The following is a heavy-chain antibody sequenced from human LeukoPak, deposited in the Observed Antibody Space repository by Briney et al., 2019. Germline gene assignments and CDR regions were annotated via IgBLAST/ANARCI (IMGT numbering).Heavy chain of an antibody. D-gene: IGHD4-17*01. J-gene: IGHJ4*02. CDR2: IHYTGST. CDR1: GDSITRHY. CDR3: ARSGDSPSFDS. Sequence: SETLSLTCTVSGDSITRHYWNWIRQSSGKALEWIGYIHYTGSTNTNPSLRSRVTISVDTSNSQFSLKLNSVTAADTAVYSCARSGDSPSFDSWGQGTLVTVSS. V-gene: IGHV4-59*11.